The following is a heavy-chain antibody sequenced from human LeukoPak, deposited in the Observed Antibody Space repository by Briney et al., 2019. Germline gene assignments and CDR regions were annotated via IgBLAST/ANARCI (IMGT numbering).Heavy chain of an antibody. D-gene: IGHD2-15*01. J-gene: IGHJ4*02. Sequence: PGGSLRLSCAASGFTFSSYSMNWVRQAPGKGLEWVSSISSSSSYIYYADSEKGRFTISRDNAKNSLYLQMNSLRAEDTAVYYCARLGYCSGGSCYGEWYFDYWGQGTLVTVSS. V-gene: IGHV3-21*01. CDR3: ARLGYCSGGSCYGEWYFDY. CDR2: ISSSSSYI. CDR1: GFTFSSYS.